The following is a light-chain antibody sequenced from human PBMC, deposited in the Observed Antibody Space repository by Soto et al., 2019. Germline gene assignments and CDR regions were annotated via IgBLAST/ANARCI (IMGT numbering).Light chain of an antibody. CDR3: QQYHAYPPT. J-gene: IGKJ1*01. V-gene: IGKV1-8*01. Sequence: AIRMTQSPPSFSASTGDRVTITCRASQSIGTYLAWYQQRPGKAPNLLIYSASILQSGVPSRFSGSGSGTDFTLTITSLQSEDFATYYYQQYHAYPPTFGQGTNVGIK. CDR2: SAS. CDR1: QSIGTY.